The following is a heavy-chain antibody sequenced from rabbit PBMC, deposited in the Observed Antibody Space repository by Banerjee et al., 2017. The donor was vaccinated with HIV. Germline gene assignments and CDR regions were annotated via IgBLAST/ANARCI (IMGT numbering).Heavy chain of an antibody. CDR3: ARGYSYDDYGDYDL. CDR2: IYAGKGST. J-gene: IGHJ3*01. D-gene: IGHD2-1*01. Sequence: QSLEESGGDLVKPGASLTLTCTASGFSFSSSYWICWVRQAPGKGLEWIGIIYAGKGSTDYASWVNGRFTISSDNAQNTVDLQMNSLTAADTATYFCARGYSYDDYGDYDLWGQGTLVTVS. CDR1: GFSFSSSYW. V-gene: IGHV1S40*01.